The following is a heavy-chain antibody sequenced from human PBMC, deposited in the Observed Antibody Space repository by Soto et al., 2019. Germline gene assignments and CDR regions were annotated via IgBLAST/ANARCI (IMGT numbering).Heavy chain of an antibody. CDR2: ISSSSSYI. V-gene: IGHV3-21*01. CDR3: ARDSGRPTAMVDD. D-gene: IGHD5-18*01. Sequence: PGGSLRLSCAASGFTFSSYSMNWVRQAPGKGLEWVSSISSSSSYIYYADSVKGRFTISRDNAKNSLYLQMNSLRAEDTAVYYRARDSGRPTAMVDDWGQGTLVTVSS. J-gene: IGHJ4*02. CDR1: GFTFSSYS.